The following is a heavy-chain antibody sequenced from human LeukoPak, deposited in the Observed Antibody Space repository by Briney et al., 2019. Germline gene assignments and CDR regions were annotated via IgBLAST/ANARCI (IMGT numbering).Heavy chain of an antibody. D-gene: IGHD6-19*01. J-gene: IGHJ4*02. CDR1: GFTFDDYA. CDR3: AKDKVGYSSGRFDY. Sequence: GGSLRLSXAASGFTFDDYAMHWVRQAPGKGLEWVSGISRNSGSICYADSVQGRFTISRDNAKNSLYLQMNSLRAEDMALYYCAKDKVGYSSGRFDYWGQGTLVTVSS. V-gene: IGHV3-9*03. CDR2: ISRNSGSI.